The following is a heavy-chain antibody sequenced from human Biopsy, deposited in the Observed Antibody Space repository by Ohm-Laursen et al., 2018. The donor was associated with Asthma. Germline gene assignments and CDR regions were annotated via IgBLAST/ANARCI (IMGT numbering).Heavy chain of an antibody. V-gene: IGHV3-30-3*01. CDR1: GTHFGSYN. CDR2: VSYDGGVA. Sequence: SLRLSCSASGTHFGSYNMHWARQALGKGLEWVAVVSYDGGVAHYADSMKGRFTISRDNAKSTLYLQMNRLRTDDTAVYYCAKRRGYSDLTDFDHWGQGTLVTVSS. J-gene: IGHJ4*02. D-gene: IGHD3-3*01. CDR3: AKRRGYSDLTDFDH.